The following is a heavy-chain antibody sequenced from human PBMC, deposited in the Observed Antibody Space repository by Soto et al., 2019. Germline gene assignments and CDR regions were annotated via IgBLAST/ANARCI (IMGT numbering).Heavy chain of an antibody. V-gene: IGHV1-8*01. D-gene: IGHD1-1*01. CDR1: GYTFTSYD. Sequence: ASVKVSCKASGYTFTSYDVNWVRQATGQGLEWMGWMNPNSGNTGYAQKFQGRVTMTRNTSISTAYMELSSLRSEDMAIYYCERVPPQRKERFSYFYSLNSWGTGT. CDR3: ERVPPQRKERFSYFYSLNS. J-gene: IGHJ5*01. CDR2: MNPNSGNT.